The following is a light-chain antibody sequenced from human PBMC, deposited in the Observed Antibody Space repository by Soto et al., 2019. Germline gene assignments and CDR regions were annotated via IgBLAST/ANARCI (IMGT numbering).Light chain of an antibody. V-gene: IGKV3-11*01. CDR2: DAS. Sequence: EIVLTQSPVTLSLSPGERATLSCRASQSVGSYLAWYQHKPGHAPRLLIYDASHRATGIPARFSGSGSGTDFTLTISSLEPEDFAVYYCQQRTSWPPRTFGPGTKVDIK. CDR1: QSVGSY. CDR3: QQRTSWPPRT. J-gene: IGKJ3*01.